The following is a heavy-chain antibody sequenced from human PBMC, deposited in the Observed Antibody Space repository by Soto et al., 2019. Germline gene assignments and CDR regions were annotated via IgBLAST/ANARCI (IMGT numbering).Heavy chain of an antibody. V-gene: IGHV3-11*06. CDR2: ISSSSSYT. CDR1: GFTFSDYY. D-gene: IGHD3-9*01. CDR3: ARDVEYYDILAGYTATYAFDI. Sequence: PGGSLRLSCAASGFTFSDYYMSWIRQAPGKGLEWVSYISSSSSYTNYADSVKGRFTISRDNAKNSLYLQMNSLRAEDTAVYYCARDVEYYDILAGYTATYAFDIWGQGTMVTVSS. J-gene: IGHJ3*02.